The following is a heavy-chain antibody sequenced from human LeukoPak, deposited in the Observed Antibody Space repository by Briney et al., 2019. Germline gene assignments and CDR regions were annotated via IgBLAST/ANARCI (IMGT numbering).Heavy chain of an antibody. D-gene: IGHD6-25*01. CDR3: AKATVGSAIDY. CDR2: IWYGGSNK. CDR1: GFTFSSYG. Sequence: GGSLRLSCAASGFTFSSYGMHWVRQAPGKGLEWVAVIWYGGSNKYYADSVKGRFTISRDNSKNTLYLQMNSLRAEDTAVYYCAKATVGSAIDYWGQGTLVTVSS. J-gene: IGHJ4*02. V-gene: IGHV3-30*02.